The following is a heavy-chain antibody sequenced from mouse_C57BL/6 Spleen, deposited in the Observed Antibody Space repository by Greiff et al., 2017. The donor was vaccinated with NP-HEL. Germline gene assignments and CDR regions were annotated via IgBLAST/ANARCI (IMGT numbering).Heavy chain of an antibody. CDR1: GFTFSDYY. V-gene: IGHV5-16*01. CDR2: INYDGSST. CDR3: ARWHGYCFAY. D-gene: IGHD2-2*01. J-gene: IGHJ2*01. Sequence: EVKLVESEGGLVQPGSSMKLSCTASGFTFSDYYMAWVRQAPEKGLEWVANINYDGSSTYYLDSLKSRFIISRDNATNILYLQMRSLKSEDTATYYCARWHGYCFAYWGQGTTLTVSS.